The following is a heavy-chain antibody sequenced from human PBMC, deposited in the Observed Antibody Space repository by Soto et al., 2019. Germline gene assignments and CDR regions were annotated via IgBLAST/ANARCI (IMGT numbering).Heavy chain of an antibody. Sequence: GGSLRLSCAASGFTFSDYYMSWIRQAPGKGLEWVSYISSSSSYTNYADSVKGRFTISRDNAKNSLYLQMNSLRAEDTAVYYCARDERITVAGYYFDYWGQGTLVTVSS. CDR2: ISSSSSYT. V-gene: IGHV3-11*06. CDR1: GFTFSDYY. J-gene: IGHJ4*02. D-gene: IGHD6-19*01. CDR3: ARDERITVAGYYFDY.